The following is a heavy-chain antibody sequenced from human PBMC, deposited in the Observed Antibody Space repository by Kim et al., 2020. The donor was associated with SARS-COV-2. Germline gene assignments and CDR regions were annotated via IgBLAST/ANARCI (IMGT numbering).Heavy chain of an antibody. CDR1: GGSISSSNW. CDR2: IYHSGST. D-gene: IGHD2-2*01. Sequence: SETLSLTCAVSGGSISSSNWWSWVRQPPGKGLEWIGEIYHSGSTNYNPSLKSRVTISVDKSKNQFSLKLSSVTAADTAVYYCARSPEVPAAMSFDYWGQGTLVTVSS. J-gene: IGHJ4*02. CDR3: ARSPEVPAAMSFDY. V-gene: IGHV4-4*02.